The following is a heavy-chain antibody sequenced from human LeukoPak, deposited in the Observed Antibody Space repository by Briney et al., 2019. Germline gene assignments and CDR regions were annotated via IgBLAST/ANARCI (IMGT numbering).Heavy chain of an antibody. CDR2: IYHSGST. CDR1: GVSLTTYY. CDR3: AREANYYGSGSYFEGTFDY. Sequence: SETLSLTCTVSGVSLTTYYWSWIRQPPGKGLEGIGYIYHSGSTNYNPSLTSRVTISVDTSKNEFSLKLTSVTAADTAVYYCAREANYYGSGSYFEGTFDYWGQGSLVTVSS. J-gene: IGHJ4*02. D-gene: IGHD3-10*01. V-gene: IGHV4-59*13.